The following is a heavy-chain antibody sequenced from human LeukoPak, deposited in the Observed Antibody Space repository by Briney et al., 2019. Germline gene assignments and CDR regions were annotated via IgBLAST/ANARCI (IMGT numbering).Heavy chain of an antibody. V-gene: IGHV4-59*01. CDR2: IYYSGTT. J-gene: IGHJ4*02. CDR1: GGSISGYY. D-gene: IGHD4-11*01. Sequence: SETLSLTCSVSGGSISGYYWSWIRQPPGKGLEWIAYIYYSGTTKYNPSLKSRVTISVDTSKNQFSLKLNSVTAADTAVYFCARLYSNTFDYWGQGTLVTVSS. CDR3: ARLYSNTFDY.